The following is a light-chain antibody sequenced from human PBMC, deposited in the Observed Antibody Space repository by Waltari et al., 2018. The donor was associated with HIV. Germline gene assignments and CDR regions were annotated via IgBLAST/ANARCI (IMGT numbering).Light chain of an antibody. J-gene: IGLJ2*01. CDR1: SSDVGSYNV. V-gene: IGLV2-23*02. CDR3: CSYARSGIP. Sequence: QSALTPPASVSGSFGQSITISCTGTSSDVGSYNVFSWYQYHPGKAPKLIIYEVSKRPSGVSNRFSGSKSGNTASLTVSGLQAEDEAHYYCCSYARSGIPFGGGTKLTVL. CDR2: EVS.